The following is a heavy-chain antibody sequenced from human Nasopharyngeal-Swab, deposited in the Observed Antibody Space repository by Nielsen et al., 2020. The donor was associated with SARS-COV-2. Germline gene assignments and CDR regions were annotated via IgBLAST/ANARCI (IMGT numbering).Heavy chain of an antibody. J-gene: IGHJ3*01. V-gene: IGHV3-33*01. CDR2: IWYDGSNK. CDR3: ARGSSVHAFDV. D-gene: IGHD3-10*01. Sequence: GESLKISCAASGFSFSTYGMHWVRQSPFKGLDWLPNIWYDGSNKYYADSVKGRFTVSRDNSKNTLFLEMDSLRAEDTAVYYCARGSSVHAFDVWGQGTEVTVSS. CDR1: GFSFSTYG.